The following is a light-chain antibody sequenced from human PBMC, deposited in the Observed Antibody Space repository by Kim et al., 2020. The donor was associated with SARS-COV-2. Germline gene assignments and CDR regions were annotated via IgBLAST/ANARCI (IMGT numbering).Light chain of an antibody. Sequence: DIQMTQSPSSLSASLGDSVTITCRASQGITQNIAWFQQKPGQAPKSLIYGASTLQSGVPSRFRGAGSGRDFSLTINSLQADDFAIYFCQQYNSHPITFGRGTRLEIK. CDR3: QQYNSHPIT. CDR1: QGITQN. CDR2: GAS. V-gene: IGKV1-16*01. J-gene: IGKJ5*01.